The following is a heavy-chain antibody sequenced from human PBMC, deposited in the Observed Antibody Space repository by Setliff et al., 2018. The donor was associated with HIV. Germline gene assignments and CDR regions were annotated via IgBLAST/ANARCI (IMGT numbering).Heavy chain of an antibody. CDR2: VCYSGST. CDR1: GGSISPTNYC. V-gene: IGHV4-39*07. J-gene: IGHJ4*02. Sequence: PSETLSLTCIVSGGSISPTNYCWGWIRQTPGQGLEWIGTVCYSGSTYDSPSLKSRVTISVDTSKNQFSLKLSSVTAADTAIYYCARTYSSNWYIDYWGQGTLVTVSS. D-gene: IGHD6-13*01. CDR3: ARTYSSNWYIDY.